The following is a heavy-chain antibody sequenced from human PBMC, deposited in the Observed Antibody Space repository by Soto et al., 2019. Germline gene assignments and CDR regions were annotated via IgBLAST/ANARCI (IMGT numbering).Heavy chain of an antibody. CDR3: ARGLGITMVRGVSYYYYYGMDV. CDR2: INAGNGNT. D-gene: IGHD3-10*01. V-gene: IGHV1-3*01. J-gene: IGHJ6*02. Sequence: ASVKVSCKASGYTFTSYYMHWVRQAPGQGLEWMGIINAGNGNTKYSQKFQGRVTITRDTSASTAYMELSSLRSEDTAVYYCARGLGITMVRGVSYYYYYGMDVWGQGTTVTVSS. CDR1: GYTFTSYY.